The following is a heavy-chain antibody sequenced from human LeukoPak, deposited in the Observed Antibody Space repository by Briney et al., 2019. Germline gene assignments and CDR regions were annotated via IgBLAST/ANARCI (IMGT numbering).Heavy chain of an antibody. V-gene: IGHV3-30*02. D-gene: IGHD6-6*01. CDR1: GFSFSNYG. CDR3: TSSSHDY. Sequence: GGSLRLSCAASGFSFSNYGMHWVRQAPGKGLKWVAFIRYDGSNKYYADSAKGRFTIPRDNSKNTLYLQMNSLRPEDTAVYYCTSSSHDYWGQGTLVTVSS. CDR2: IRYDGSNK. J-gene: IGHJ4*02.